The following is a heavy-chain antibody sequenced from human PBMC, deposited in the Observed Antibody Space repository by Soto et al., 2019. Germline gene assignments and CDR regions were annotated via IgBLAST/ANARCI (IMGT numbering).Heavy chain of an antibody. V-gene: IGHV3-30-3*01. CDR3: ANRGQIVAEEDGWFDP. J-gene: IGHJ5*02. CDR2: ISYDGSNK. Sequence: QVQLVESGGGVVQPGRSLRLSCAASGFTFSSYAMHWVRQAPGKGLEWVAVISYDGSNKYYADSVKGRFTISRDNSKNTLYLKMNSLRAEDTAVYYCANRGQIVAEEDGWFDPWGHGTLVTVSS. CDR1: GFTFSSYA. D-gene: IGHD2-15*01.